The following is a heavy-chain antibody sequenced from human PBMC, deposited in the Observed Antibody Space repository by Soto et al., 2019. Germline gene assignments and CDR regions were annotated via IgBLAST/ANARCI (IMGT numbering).Heavy chain of an antibody. V-gene: IGHV3-23*01. Sequence: EVKLLESGGGLEQPGGSLRLSCAASGFIFTSYAMSWVRQAPGKGLEWVSSINVGDAGTNYADSVKGRFTISRDNSKNXXXXXXXXXXXXXXXXXXCAKNYQFDCWGQGTLVTVSS. D-gene: IGHD2-2*01. J-gene: IGHJ4*02. CDR1: GFIFTSYA. CDR3: AKNYQFDC. CDR2: INVGDAGT.